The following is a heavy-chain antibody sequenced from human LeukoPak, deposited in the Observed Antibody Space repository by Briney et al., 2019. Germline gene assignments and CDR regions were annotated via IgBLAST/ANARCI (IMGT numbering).Heavy chain of an antibody. V-gene: IGHV1-18*01. D-gene: IGHD5-12*01. CDR2: ISAYNGNT. CDR1: GYTFTSYG. Sequence: GASVKVSFKASGYTFTSYGISWVRQAPGQGLEWMGWISAYNGNTNYAQKLQGRVTMTTDTSTSTAYMELRSLRSDDTAVYYCARDGYSGYDYAFNFDYWGQGTLVTVSS. J-gene: IGHJ4*02. CDR3: ARDGYSGYDYAFNFDY.